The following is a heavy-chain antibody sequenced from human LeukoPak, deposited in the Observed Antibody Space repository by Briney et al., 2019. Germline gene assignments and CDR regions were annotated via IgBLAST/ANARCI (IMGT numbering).Heavy chain of an antibody. CDR3: ASPRRMYGSGSYAFDI. CDR2: IKQDGSEK. D-gene: IGHD3-10*01. Sequence: PGGSLRLSCAASGFSFSSYWMSWVRQAPGKGLEWVANIKQDGSEKYYVDSVKGRFTISRDNAKNSLYLQMNSLRAEDTAVYYCASPRRMYGSGSYAFDIWGQGTMVTVSS. V-gene: IGHV3-7*01. J-gene: IGHJ3*02. CDR1: GFSFSSYW.